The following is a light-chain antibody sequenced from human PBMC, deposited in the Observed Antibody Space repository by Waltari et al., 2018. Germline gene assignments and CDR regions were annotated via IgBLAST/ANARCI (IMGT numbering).Light chain of an antibody. CDR2: EVS. CDR1: SSAIGSYTL. V-gene: IGLV2-23*02. J-gene: IGLJ3*02. Sequence: QSALTQPASSSGSAGQSITISCAGTSSAIGSYTLVSWYQQHPGKAPKLMIYEVSKRPSGVSNLFFGSKSGNTASLTISGLQAEDEADYYCCSYAGSGTFSFGGGTKLTVL. CDR3: CSYAGSGTFS.